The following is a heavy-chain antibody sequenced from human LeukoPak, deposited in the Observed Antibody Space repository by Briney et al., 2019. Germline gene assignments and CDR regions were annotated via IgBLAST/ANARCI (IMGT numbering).Heavy chain of an antibody. CDR3: AREVDSCRYCSGGPGGFDP. J-gene: IGHJ5*02. CDR1: GFTFSDYY. Sequence: PGGSLRLSCAASGFTFSDYYMSWIRQAPGKGLEWVSYISSSGSTIYYADSVKGRFTISRDNAKNSLYLQMNSLRAEDTAVYYCAREVDSCRYCSGGPGGFDPWGQGTLVTVSS. D-gene: IGHD2-15*01. V-gene: IGHV3-11*01. CDR2: ISSSGSTI.